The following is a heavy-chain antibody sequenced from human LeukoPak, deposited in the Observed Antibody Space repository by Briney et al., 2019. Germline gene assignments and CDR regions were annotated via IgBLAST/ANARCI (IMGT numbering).Heavy chain of an antibody. CDR3: ARGPQGGAMALWWYFDL. J-gene: IGHJ2*01. CDR2: ISAYNGNT. Sequence: ASVKVSCKASGYTFTSYGISWVRQAPGQGLEWMGWISAYNGNTNYAQKLQGRVTMTTDTSTSTAYMELSRLRSDDTAVYYCARGPQGGAMALWWYFDLWGRGTLVTVSS. V-gene: IGHV1-18*01. CDR1: GYTFTSYG. D-gene: IGHD3-16*01.